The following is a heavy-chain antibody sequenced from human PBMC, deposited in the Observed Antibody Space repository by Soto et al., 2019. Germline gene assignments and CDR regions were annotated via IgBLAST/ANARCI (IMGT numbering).Heavy chain of an antibody. J-gene: IGHJ5*02. CDR1: GGSISSGGYY. CDR2: IYYSGST. Sequence: SETLSLTCTVSGGSISSGGYYWSWIRQHPGKGLEWIGYIYYSGSTYYNPSLKSRVTISVDTSKNQFSLKLSSVTAADTAVYYCARGGYCSGGSCYGWFDPWAQGTLVTVSS. D-gene: IGHD2-15*01. V-gene: IGHV4-31*03. CDR3: ARGGYCSGGSCYGWFDP.